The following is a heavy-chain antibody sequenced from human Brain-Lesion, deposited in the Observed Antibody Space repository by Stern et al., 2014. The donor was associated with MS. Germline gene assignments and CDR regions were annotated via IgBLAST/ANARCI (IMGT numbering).Heavy chain of an antibody. CDR2: IYYSGAT. Sequence: VQLVESGPGLVKPSETLSLTCSISGGSVSSNRYYWGWIRQPPGKGLGWIGIIYYSGATFYNPSLKSRVPISMNTSKNQFSLSLSFVTAADTAVYYCGRAGLDDTFDVWGQGTMVTVSS. J-gene: IGHJ3*01. V-gene: IGHV4-39*01. D-gene: IGHD3/OR15-3a*01. CDR3: GRAGLDDTFDV. CDR1: GGSVSSNRYY.